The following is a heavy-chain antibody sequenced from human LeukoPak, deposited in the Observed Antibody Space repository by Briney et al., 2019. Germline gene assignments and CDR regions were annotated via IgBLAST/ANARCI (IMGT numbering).Heavy chain of an antibody. CDR3: ARGPVQRSGSYYFDY. J-gene: IGHJ4*02. CDR1: GGSFSGYY. D-gene: IGHD1-26*01. Sequence: SETLSLTCAVYGGSFSGYYWSWIRQPPGEGLEWIGEINHSGSTNYNPSLKSRVTISVDTSKNQFSLKLSSVAAADTAVYYCARGPVQRSGSYYFDYWGQGTLVTVSS. CDR2: INHSGST. V-gene: IGHV4-34*01.